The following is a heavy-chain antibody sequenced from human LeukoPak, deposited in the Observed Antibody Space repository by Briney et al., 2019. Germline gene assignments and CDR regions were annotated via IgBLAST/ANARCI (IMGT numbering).Heavy chain of an antibody. J-gene: IGHJ3*02. D-gene: IGHD3-22*01. V-gene: IGHV4-39*07. CDR1: GGSISSSSYY. Sequence: SETLSLTCTVSGGSISSSSYYWDWIRQPPGKGLEWIGSIYYSGSTYYNPSLKSRVTMSVDTSKNQFSLKLNSVTAADTAVYYCARVDYYDSSGYYNDDSFDIWGQGTMVTVSS. CDR2: IYYSGST. CDR3: ARVDYYDSSGYYNDDSFDI.